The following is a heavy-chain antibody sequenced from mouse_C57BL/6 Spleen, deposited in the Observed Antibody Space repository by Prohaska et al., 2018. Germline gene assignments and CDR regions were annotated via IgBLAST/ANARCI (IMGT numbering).Heavy chain of an antibody. Sequence: GYTFTSYWMQWVKQRPGQCLEWIGEIDPSDSYTNYNQKFKGKATLTVDTSSSTAYMQLSSLTSEDSAVYYCARARGNYDVWGTGTTVTVSS. D-gene: IGHD2-1*01. V-gene: IGHV1-50*01. J-gene: IGHJ1*03. CDR3: ARARGNYDV. CDR1: GYTFTSYW. CDR2: IDPSDSYT.